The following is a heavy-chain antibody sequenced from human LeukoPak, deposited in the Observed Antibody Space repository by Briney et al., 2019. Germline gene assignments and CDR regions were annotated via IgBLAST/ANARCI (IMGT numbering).Heavy chain of an antibody. CDR3: ARDHSLLWFGEPLTYFDY. CDR2: IKQDGSEK. J-gene: IGHJ4*02. Sequence: GGSLRLSCAASGFTFSSYWMSWVRQAPGKGLEWVANIKQDGSEKYYVDSVKGRFTISRDNAKNSLYLQMNSLRAEDTAVYYCARDHSLLWFGEPLTYFDYWGQGTLVTVSS. V-gene: IGHV3-7*01. D-gene: IGHD3-10*01. CDR1: GFTFSSYW.